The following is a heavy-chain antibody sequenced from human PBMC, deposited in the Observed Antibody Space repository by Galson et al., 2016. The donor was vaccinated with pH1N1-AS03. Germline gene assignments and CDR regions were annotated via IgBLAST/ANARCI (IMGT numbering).Heavy chain of an antibody. Sequence: SLRLSCAASGISLSSSWMHWVRQAPGRGLVWVSGINGVGSSIKYADAVKGRFTISRDNAKNTLYLRMNSLRADDAAAYYCARGYDDSGPDDHRLFDSWGQGTQVTVSS. J-gene: IGHJ5*01. CDR2: INGVGSSI. CDR1: GISLSSSW. CDR3: ARGYDDSGPDDHRLFDS. V-gene: IGHV3-74*01. D-gene: IGHD3-22*01.